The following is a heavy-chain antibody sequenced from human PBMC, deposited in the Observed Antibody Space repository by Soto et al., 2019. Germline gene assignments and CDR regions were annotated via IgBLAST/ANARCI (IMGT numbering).Heavy chain of an antibody. CDR1: GFTFSSYG. CDR3: ARTVEDAGKPSNVDN. CDR2: ISAYNGNT. J-gene: IGHJ4*02. Sequence: QVQLVQSGAEVKKPGASVKVSCKSSGFTFSSYGFTWVRQAPGQGLEWIGWISAYNGNTLYAQKFQGRVTMTTDTSTSTVYMALRRLRSDDTALYYCARTVEDAGKPSNVDNWGQGTLVSVSS. D-gene: IGHD1-1*01. V-gene: IGHV1-18*01.